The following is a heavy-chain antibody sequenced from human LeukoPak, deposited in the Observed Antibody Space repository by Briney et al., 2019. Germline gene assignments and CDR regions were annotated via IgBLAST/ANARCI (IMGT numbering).Heavy chain of an antibody. CDR1: GGSVSSGSYY. CDR2: IYYSGST. Sequence: SETLSLTCTVSGGSVSSGSYYWSWIRQPPGKGLEWIGYIYYSGSTNYNPSLKSRVTISVDTSKNQFSLKLSSVTAADTAVYYCARSPPYDSSGHTYWFDPWGQGTLVTVSS. D-gene: IGHD3-22*01. CDR3: ARSPPYDSSGHTYWFDP. V-gene: IGHV4-61*01. J-gene: IGHJ5*02.